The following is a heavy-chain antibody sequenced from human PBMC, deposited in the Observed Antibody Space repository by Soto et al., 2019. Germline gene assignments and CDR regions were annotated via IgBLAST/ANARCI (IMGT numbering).Heavy chain of an antibody. V-gene: IGHV1-46*01. CDR2: INPSGGST. CDR3: ARVSGGNRPFDY. J-gene: IGHJ4*02. D-gene: IGHD2-15*01. Sequence: ASVKVSCKASGYSFTSYYMHWVRQAPGQGLEWMGIINPSGGSTSYAQKFQGRVTMTRDTSTSTVYMELSSLRSEDTAVYYCARVSGGNRPFDYWGQGTLVTVSS. CDR1: GYSFTSYY.